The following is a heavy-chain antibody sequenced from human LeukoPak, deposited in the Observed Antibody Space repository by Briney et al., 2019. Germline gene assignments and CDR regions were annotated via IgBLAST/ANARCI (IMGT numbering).Heavy chain of an antibody. CDR1: GGSISSYY. Sequence: SETLSLTCTVSGGSISSYYWSWIRQPPGKGLEWIGYIYYTGSTNYNPSRKSRVTISVDTSKNQFSLKLSSVTAADTAVYYCARSRYYDSSGYYSNWGQGTLVTVSS. V-gene: IGHV4-59*01. D-gene: IGHD3-22*01. CDR2: IYYTGST. CDR3: ARSRYYDSSGYYSN. J-gene: IGHJ4*02.